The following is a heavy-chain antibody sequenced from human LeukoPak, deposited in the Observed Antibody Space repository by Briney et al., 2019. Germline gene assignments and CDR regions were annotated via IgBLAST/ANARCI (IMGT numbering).Heavy chain of an antibody. D-gene: IGHD2-15*01. Sequence: PGGSLRLSCAASGFTFSNYAMNWVRQAPGRGLEGVSGISGGAVSTNYADSVKGRFTISRDNSKNTLYLQMNSLRAEDTAVYYCARSGRYCSGGSCYQEASLDYWGQGTLVTVSS. CDR1: GFTFSNYA. V-gene: IGHV3-23*01. CDR3: ARSGRYCSGGSCYQEASLDY. J-gene: IGHJ4*02. CDR2: ISGGAVST.